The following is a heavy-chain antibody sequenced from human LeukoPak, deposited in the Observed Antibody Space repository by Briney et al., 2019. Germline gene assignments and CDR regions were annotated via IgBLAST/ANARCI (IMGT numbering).Heavy chain of an antibody. J-gene: IGHJ6*03. D-gene: IGHD1-7*01. Sequence: GGSLRLSCAASGFTFADYTMYWVRQAPGKGLEWVSLINWDGGSTDYADSVKGRFTISRDNGKNSLYLQMKSLRTEDTALYYCTKEGTTWGGYYIDVWGRRTTVTVSS. CDR1: GFTFADYT. V-gene: IGHV3-43*01. CDR3: TKEGTTWGGYYIDV. CDR2: INWDGGST.